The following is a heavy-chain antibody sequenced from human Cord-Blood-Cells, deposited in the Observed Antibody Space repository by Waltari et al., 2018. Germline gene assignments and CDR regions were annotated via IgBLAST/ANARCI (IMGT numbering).Heavy chain of an antibody. D-gene: IGHD1-26*01. Sequence: QVQLVDSGGREVQPWRHLRLPCAAFGFTFSRYGQHWVRPPPGKGLEWVAVIWYDGSNKYYADSVKGRFTISRDNSKNTLYLQMNSRRAEDTAVYYCARDLMRGGSYWYFDLWGRGTLVTVSS. V-gene: IGHV3-33*01. CDR2: IWYDGSNK. CDR1: GFTFSRYG. J-gene: IGHJ2*01. CDR3: ARDLMRGGSYWYFDL.